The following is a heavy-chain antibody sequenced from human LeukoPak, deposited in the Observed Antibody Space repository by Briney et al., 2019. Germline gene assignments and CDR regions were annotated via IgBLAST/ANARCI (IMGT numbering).Heavy chain of an antibody. CDR3: AQGTNFVMVPSAMPSYFDY. V-gene: IGHV3-23*01. CDR2: ISWNSGYI. CDR1: GFTFSNYW. D-gene: IGHD2-2*01. J-gene: IGHJ4*02. Sequence: PGGSLRLSCAASGFTFSNYWMSWVRQAPGKGLEWVSGISWNSGYIGYADSVKGRFTISRDNSKNTLYLQMNSLRAEDTAVYNCAQGTNFVMVPSAMPSYFDYWGQGTLVTVSS.